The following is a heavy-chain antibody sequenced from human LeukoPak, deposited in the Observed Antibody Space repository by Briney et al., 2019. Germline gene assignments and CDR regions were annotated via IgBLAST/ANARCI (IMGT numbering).Heavy chain of an antibody. CDR2: ISSSSSYI. CDR1: GFTFSSYS. D-gene: IGHD4-11*01. V-gene: IGHV3-21*04. Sequence: GGSLRLSCAASGFTFSSYSMNWVRQAPGKGLEWVSSISSSSSYIYYADSVKGRFTISRDNAKNSLYLQMNSLRAGDTAVYYCAKDRETTVPGAFDIWGQGTMVTVSS. J-gene: IGHJ3*02. CDR3: AKDRETTVPGAFDI.